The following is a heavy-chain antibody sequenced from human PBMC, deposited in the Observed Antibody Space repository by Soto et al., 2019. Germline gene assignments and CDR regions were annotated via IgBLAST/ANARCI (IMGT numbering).Heavy chain of an antibody. J-gene: IGHJ4*02. V-gene: IGHV1-3*05. CDR2: INAGKGDT. CDR3: ARNILGGTTDY. D-gene: IGHD1-7*01. CDR1: GYTFTNHA. Sequence: QVQLVQSGAEEKKPGASVKVSCKASGYTFTNHAIHWVRQAPGQGLEWMGWINAGKGDTKYPQRFQGRVTITRDTSGSTADMELSSLRSEDRAVYYCARNILGGTTDYWGPGTLVTVSS.